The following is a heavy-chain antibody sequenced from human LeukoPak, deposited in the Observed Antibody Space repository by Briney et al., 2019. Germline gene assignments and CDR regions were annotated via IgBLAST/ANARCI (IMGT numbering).Heavy chain of an antibody. V-gene: IGHV4-59*08. CDR3: TRRVAITGTPKAYFDY. J-gene: IGHJ4*02. CDR2: VYYSENT. Sequence: PSETLSLTCSVSGGSISGYYGSWIRQPPGKELEWIGYVYYSENTKYNPSLESRVTISLDTSKNQSSLRLNSVTTADTAVYFCTRRVAITGTPKAYFDYWGQGILVTVSS. D-gene: IGHD1-20*01. CDR1: GGSISGYY.